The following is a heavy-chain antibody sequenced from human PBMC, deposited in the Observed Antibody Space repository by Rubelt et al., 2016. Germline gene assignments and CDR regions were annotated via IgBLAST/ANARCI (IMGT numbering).Heavy chain of an antibody. Sequence: EVQLVESGGGLVQPGGSLRLSCSASGFTFSRYAMDWVRQAPGKGLEYVSAISSNGVSTYYAGSVKGRLTISRDNSKNTLYLQMSSLTADDTAVYYCAKDRGDFWSGYEYWGQGTLVTVSS. CDR3: AKDRGDFWSGYEY. CDR2: ISSNGVST. J-gene: IGHJ4*02. D-gene: IGHD3-3*01. V-gene: IGHV3-64D*09. CDR1: GFTFSRYA.